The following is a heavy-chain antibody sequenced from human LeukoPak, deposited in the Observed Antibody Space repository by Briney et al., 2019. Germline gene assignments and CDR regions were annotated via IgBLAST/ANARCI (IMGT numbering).Heavy chain of an antibody. CDR2: IKQDGSEK. V-gene: IGHV3-7*01. D-gene: IGHD3-10*01. J-gene: IGHJ4*02. Sequence: GGSLRLSCAASGFTFSSYSMNWVRQAPGKGLEWVANIKQDGSEKYYVDSVKGRFTISRDNAKNSLYLQMNSLRAEDTAVYYCARDSSDGEGEIDYWGQGTLVTVSS. CDR3: ARDSSDGEGEIDY. CDR1: GFTFSSYS.